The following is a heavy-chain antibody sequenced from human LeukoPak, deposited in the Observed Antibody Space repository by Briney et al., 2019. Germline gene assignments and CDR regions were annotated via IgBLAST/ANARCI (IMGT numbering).Heavy chain of an antibody. D-gene: IGHD4-23*01. CDR2: ISYDGSNK. Sequence: PGRSLRLSCAASGFTFSSYAMHWVRQAPGKGLEWVAVISYDGSNKYYADSVKGRFTISRDKSKNTLYPQMNSLRAEDTAVYYCARDRGYGGETGGMDVWGQGTTVTVSS. J-gene: IGHJ6*02. CDR1: GFTFSSYA. V-gene: IGHV3-30-3*01. CDR3: ARDRGYGGETGGMDV.